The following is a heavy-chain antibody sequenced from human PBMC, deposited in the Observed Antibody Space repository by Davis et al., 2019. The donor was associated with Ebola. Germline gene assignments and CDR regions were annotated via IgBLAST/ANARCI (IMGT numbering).Heavy chain of an antibody. CDR3: ARPKLGVGPLDY. D-gene: IGHD6-6*01. V-gene: IGHV4-61*01. J-gene: IGHJ4*02. CDR1: GGSVSSGSYY. CDR2: IYYSGST. Sequence: SETLSLTCTVSGGSVSSGSYYWSWIRQPPGKGLEWIGYIYYSGSTNYNPSLKSRVTISVDTSKNQFSLKLSSVTAADTAVYYCARPKLGVGPLDYWGQGTLVTVSS.